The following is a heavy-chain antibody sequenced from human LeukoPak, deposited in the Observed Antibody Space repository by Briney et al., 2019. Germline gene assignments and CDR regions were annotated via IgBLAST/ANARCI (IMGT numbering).Heavy chain of an antibody. D-gene: IGHD6-13*01. CDR3: ARHRHSSSWLDV. Sequence: SETLSLTCTVSGGSISSSSYYWGWIRQPPGKGLEWIGSIYYSGSTYYNPSLTSRVTISVDTSKNQFSLKLSSVTAADTAVYYCARHRHSSSWLDVWGKGTTVTVSS. J-gene: IGHJ6*04. CDR2: IYYSGST. V-gene: IGHV4-39*01. CDR1: GGSISSSSYY.